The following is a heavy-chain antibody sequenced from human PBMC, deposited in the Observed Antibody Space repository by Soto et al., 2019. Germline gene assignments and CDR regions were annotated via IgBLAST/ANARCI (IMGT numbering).Heavy chain of an antibody. D-gene: IGHD2-15*01. CDR2: ISYSGTT. CDR1: GGSISSGNYY. CDR3: ARRYGGTFDY. J-gene: IGHJ4*02. Sequence: PSETLSLTCTVSGGSISSGNYYWSWIRQPPGKGLEWIGFISYSGTTHYSASLRSRVSISVDTSKNQFSLDLSSVTAADTAVYYCARRYGGTFDYWGQGTLVT. V-gene: IGHV4-30-4*01.